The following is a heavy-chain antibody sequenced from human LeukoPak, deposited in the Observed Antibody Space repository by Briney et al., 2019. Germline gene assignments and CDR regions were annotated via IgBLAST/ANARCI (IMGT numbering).Heavy chain of an antibody. CDR1: GGSFSGYY. Sequence: SETLALTCAVYGGSFSGYYWSWIRQPPGKGLEWIGEIYHSGSTNYNPSLKSRVTISVDKSKNQFSLKLSSVTAADTAVYYCARVNDFWRTYDYWGQGTLVTVSS. CDR3: ARVNDFWRTYDY. J-gene: IGHJ4*02. CDR2: IYHSGST. D-gene: IGHD3-3*01. V-gene: IGHV4-34*01.